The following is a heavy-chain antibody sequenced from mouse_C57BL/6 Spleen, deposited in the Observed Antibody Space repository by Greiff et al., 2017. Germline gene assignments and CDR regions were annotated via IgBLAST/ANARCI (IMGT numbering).Heavy chain of an antibody. D-gene: IGHD1-1*01. CDR1: GFTFSSYT. V-gene: IGHV5-9*01. CDR3: ARQDYCGSSYAMDY. J-gene: IGHJ4*01. CDR2: ISGGGGNT. Sequence: VQLKESGGGLVKPGGSLKLSCAASGFTFSSYTMSWVRQTPEKRLEWVATISGGGGNTYYPDSVKGRFTISRDNSKNTLYLQMSSLRSEDTALYYCARQDYCGSSYAMDYWGQGTSVTVSS.